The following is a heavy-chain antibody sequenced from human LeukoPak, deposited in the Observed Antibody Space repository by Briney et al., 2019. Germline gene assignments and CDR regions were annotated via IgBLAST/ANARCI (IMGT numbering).Heavy chain of an antibody. CDR3: AKGGSTSPNGINDY. V-gene: IGHV3-23*01. CDR1: GFTFSSYA. J-gene: IGHJ4*02. D-gene: IGHD2-2*01. CDR2: ISAGSST. Sequence: GGFLRLSCAASGFTFSSYAMSWVRQAPGKGLEWVSAISAGSSTYCADSVKGRFTISRDNSKNTLYLQMNSLRAEDTAVYYCAKGGSTSPNGINDYWGQGTLVTVSS.